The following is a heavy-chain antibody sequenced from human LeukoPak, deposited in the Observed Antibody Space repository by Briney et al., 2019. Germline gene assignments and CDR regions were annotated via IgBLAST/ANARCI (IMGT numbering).Heavy chain of an antibody. Sequence: ASVKVSCKASGGTFSSYAISWVRQAPGQGLEWMGRIIPIFGIANYAQKFQGRVTITADKSTSTAYMELSSLRSEDTAVYYCARALLDILTGLPAWPWGQGTLVTVSS. CDR1: GGTFSSYA. CDR3: ARALLDILTGLPAWP. V-gene: IGHV1-69*04. J-gene: IGHJ5*02. D-gene: IGHD3-9*01. CDR2: IIPIFGIA.